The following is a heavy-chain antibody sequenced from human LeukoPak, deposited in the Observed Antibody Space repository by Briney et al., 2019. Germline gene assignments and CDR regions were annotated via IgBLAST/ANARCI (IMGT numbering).Heavy chain of an antibody. J-gene: IGHJ4*02. CDR1: GFAPSNYA. Sequence: GGSLRLSCAASGFAPSNYAMQWVRQAPGKGLEWVSAISHSGGTTYYADSVKGRFTISRDNSKNTLYLQMNSLRAEDTAVYYCAKTEGGYSYGPGHYWGQGTLVTVSS. D-gene: IGHD5-18*01. CDR3: AKTEGGYSYGPGHY. V-gene: IGHV3-23*01. CDR2: ISHSGGTT.